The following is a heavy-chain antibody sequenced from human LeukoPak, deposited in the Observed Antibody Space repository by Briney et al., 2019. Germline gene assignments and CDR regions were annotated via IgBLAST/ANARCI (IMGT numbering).Heavy chain of an antibody. J-gene: IGHJ4*02. V-gene: IGHV3-7*01. Sequence: GGSLRLSCAASGFTFSSYAMSWVRQAPGKGLEWVANIEQDGSAKYYVHSVKGRFTISRDNAKKSLYLQMNSLRADDTAVYYCARDRLYAEVLGTFDIWGQGTLVTVAS. D-gene: IGHD7-27*01. CDR1: GFTFSSYA. CDR2: IEQDGSAK. CDR3: ARDRLYAEVLGTFDI.